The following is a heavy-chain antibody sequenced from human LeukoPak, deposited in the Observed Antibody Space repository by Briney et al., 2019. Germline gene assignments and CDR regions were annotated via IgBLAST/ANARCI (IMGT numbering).Heavy chain of an antibody. CDR3: ARGLGGLWFGELLYGLDAFDI. J-gene: IGHJ3*02. V-gene: IGHV1-18*01. CDR2: INVYNYHT. CDR1: GYTFTSYG. Sequence: ASVKVSCKASGYTFTSYGISWVRQAPGQGLEWMGWINVYNYHTNYAQKFQGRVTLTTDTSTSTAYMELSSLRSEDTAVYYCARGLGGLWFGELLYGLDAFDIWGQGTMVTVSS. D-gene: IGHD3-10*01.